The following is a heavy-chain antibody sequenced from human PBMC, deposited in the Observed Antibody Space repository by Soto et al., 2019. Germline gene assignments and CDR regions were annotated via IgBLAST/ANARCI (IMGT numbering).Heavy chain of an antibody. Sequence: PSETLSLTCAVYGGSFSGYYWSWIRQPPGKGLEWIGEINHSGSTNYNPSLKSRVTISVDTSKNQFSLKLSSVTAADTAVYYCARARAEDYGDYAGYYFDYWGQGTLVTVSS. CDR2: INHSGST. V-gene: IGHV4-34*01. D-gene: IGHD4-17*01. CDR3: ARARAEDYGDYAGYYFDY. J-gene: IGHJ4*02. CDR1: GGSFSGYY.